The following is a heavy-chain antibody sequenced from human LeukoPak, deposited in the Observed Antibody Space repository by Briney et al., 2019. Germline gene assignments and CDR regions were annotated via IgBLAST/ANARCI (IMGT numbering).Heavy chain of an antibody. CDR1: GYTFTSYD. J-gene: IGHJ6*03. D-gene: IGHD3-10*01. V-gene: IGHV1-8*02. CDR2: MNPNSGDT. Sequence: ASVKVSCKASGYTFTSYDINWVRQATGQGLEWMGWMNPNSGDTGYAQKFQGRVTMTRNTSISTAYMELSSLRSEDTAVYYCARGGGRPYYYYYMDVWAKGTTVTISS. CDR3: ARGGGRPYYYYYMDV.